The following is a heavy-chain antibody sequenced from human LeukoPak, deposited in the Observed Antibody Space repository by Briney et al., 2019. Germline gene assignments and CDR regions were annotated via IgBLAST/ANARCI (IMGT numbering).Heavy chain of an antibody. Sequence: KPSETLSLTCTVSGGSISSYYWSWIRQPPRKGLEWIGYIYYNGSTNYNPSLKTRVPISVDTSKHQFSLKLSSVTASDTAVYYCARLLFDGEGDNWFDPCGQGTLVTVSS. J-gene: IGHJ5*02. CDR2: IYYNGST. CDR3: ARLLFDGEGDNWFDP. D-gene: IGHD3-9*01. CDR1: GGSISSYY. V-gene: IGHV4-59*01.